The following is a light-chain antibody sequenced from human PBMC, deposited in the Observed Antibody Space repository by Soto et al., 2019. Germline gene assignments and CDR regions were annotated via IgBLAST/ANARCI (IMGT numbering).Light chain of an antibody. CDR1: ENSASY. CDR3: QQTFSLPYT. V-gene: IGKV1-39*01. Sequence: IQMTQSPSSLSASVGDRVTVNCRTSENSASYVSWFQQRPGKAPNLLIYSASTLHTGVSSRFSGNGSGTHFILPVERLQAEDVASYYCQQTFSLPYTFGQGTKVEI. J-gene: IGKJ2*01. CDR2: SAS.